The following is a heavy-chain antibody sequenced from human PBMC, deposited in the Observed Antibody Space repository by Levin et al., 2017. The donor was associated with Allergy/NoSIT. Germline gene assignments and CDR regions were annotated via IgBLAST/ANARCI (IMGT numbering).Heavy chain of an antibody. CDR3: ARRGYCGGNCHFPFDY. CDR1: GFTFSDHY. V-gene: IGHV3-72*01. CDR2: SRNKAKSYTT. D-gene: IGHD2-21*01. Sequence: PGGSLRLSCATSGFTFSDHYIDWVRQAPGKGLEWVARSRNKAKSYTTEYAASVKGRFTISRDHSKNSVYLQMNSLTTEDTAVYYCARRGYCGGNCHFPFDYWGQGTLVTVSS. J-gene: IGHJ4*02.